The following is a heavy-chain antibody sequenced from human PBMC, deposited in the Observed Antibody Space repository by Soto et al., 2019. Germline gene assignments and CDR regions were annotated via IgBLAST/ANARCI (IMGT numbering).Heavy chain of an antibody. CDR1: GFTFSSYS. CDR3: ARVYLGIGANWYFDL. V-gene: IGHV3-21*01. Sequence: PGGSLRLSCAASGFTFSSYSMNWVRQAPGKGLEWVSSISSSSSYIYYADSVKGRFTISRDNAKNSLYLQMNSLRAEDTAVYYCARVYLGIGANWYFDLWGRGTLVTVSS. D-gene: IGHD6-13*01. CDR2: ISSSSSYI. J-gene: IGHJ2*01.